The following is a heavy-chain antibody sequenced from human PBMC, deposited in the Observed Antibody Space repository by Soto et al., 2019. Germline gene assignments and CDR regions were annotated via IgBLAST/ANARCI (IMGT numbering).Heavy chain of an antibody. CDR1: GFTFSSYA. CDR2: ISGSDSST. Sequence: GGSLRLSCAASGFTFSSYAMNWVRQAPGKGLEWVSVISGSDSSTYYADSVKGRFTISRDNSKNTLYLQMNSLRAEDTAVYYCAKDYTDYTYSFDYWGQGTLVTVSS. J-gene: IGHJ4*02. V-gene: IGHV3-23*01. D-gene: IGHD4-4*01. CDR3: AKDYTDYTYSFDY.